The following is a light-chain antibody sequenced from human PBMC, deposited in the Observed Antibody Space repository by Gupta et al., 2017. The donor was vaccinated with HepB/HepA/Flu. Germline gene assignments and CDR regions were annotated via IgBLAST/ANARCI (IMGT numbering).Light chain of an antibody. CDR2: TTS. CDR3: QQSYRTIT. Sequence: DIQMTQSPSSLSASVGDRVTITCRASQTISGLLNWYQQKPGNAPKLLIYTTSHLQSGVPSRFSGSGSGTDFTLTSSRLQPEDFGNYYWQQSYRTITFGHGTKVDVK. J-gene: IGKJ3*01. CDR1: QTISGL. V-gene: IGKV1-39*01.